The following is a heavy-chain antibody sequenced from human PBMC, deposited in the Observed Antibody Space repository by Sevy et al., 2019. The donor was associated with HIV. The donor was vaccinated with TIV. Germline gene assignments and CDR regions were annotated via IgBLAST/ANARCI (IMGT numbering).Heavy chain of an antibody. J-gene: IGHJ4*02. Sequence: GGSLRLSCTASGFTFGDYSMSWFRQAPGKGLEWVGFIRSKAYGGTTAYAASVKGRFTILRDDSKRIAYLQMNSLITEATAVYYCIRGGANTSPADYWGQGTLVTVSS. CDR3: IRGGANTSPADY. CDR2: IRSKAYGGTT. D-gene: IGHD2-2*01. V-gene: IGHV3-49*03. CDR1: GFTFGDYS.